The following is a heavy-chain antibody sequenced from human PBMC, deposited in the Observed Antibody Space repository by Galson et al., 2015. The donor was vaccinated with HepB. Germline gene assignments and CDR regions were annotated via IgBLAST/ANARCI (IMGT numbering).Heavy chain of an antibody. D-gene: IGHD2-15*01. V-gene: IGHV4-39*07. CDR1: GGSISSSSYY. J-gene: IGHJ4*02. CDR3: ARDLRQCSGGSCYSELGY. Sequence: ETLSLTCTVSGGSISSSSYYWGWIRQPPGKGLEWIGSIYSSGNTYYNPSLKSRVTISVDTSKNQFSLKLRSVTAADTAVYYCARDLRQCSGGSCYSELGYWGQGALVTVSS. CDR2: IYSSGNT.